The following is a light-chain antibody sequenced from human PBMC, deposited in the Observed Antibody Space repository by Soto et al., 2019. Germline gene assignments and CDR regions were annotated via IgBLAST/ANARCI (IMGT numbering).Light chain of an antibody. Sequence: EIVMTQSPATLSVSPGERATLSCRASQSVSSNLALYQQKPGQAPRLLIYGASIRAAGIPDRFSGSGSGTDFTLTISRLEPEDFAVYYCQHYGSSPRFGQGTKVDIK. J-gene: IGKJ1*01. CDR1: QSVSSN. CDR2: GAS. CDR3: QHYGSSPR. V-gene: IGKV3-20*01.